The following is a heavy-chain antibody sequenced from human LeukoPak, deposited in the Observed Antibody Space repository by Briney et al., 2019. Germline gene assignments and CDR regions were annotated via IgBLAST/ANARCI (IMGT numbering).Heavy chain of an antibody. V-gene: IGHV4-59*01. CDR1: GGSISSYY. Sequence: PSETLSLTCTASGGSISSYYWSWIRQPPGKGLEWIGYIYYSGSTNYNPSLKSRVTISVDTSKNQFSLKLSSVTAADTAVYYCARVVGYCSGGSCYRYFDYWGQGTLVTVSS. CDR3: ARVVGYCSGGSCYRYFDY. D-gene: IGHD2-15*01. J-gene: IGHJ4*02. CDR2: IYYSGST.